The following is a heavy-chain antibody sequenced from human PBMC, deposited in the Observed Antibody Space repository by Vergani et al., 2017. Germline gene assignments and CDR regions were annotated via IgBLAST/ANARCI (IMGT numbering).Heavy chain of an antibody. V-gene: IGHV4-61*02. D-gene: IGHD2-2*02. CDR2: IYTSGST. CDR3: ARGIKYCSSTSCYIWWFDP. CDR1: GGSISSGSYY. Sequence: QVQLQESGPGLVKPSQTLSLTCTVSGGSISSGSYYWSWIRQPAGKGLEWIGRIYTSGSTNYNPSLKSRVTMSVDTSKNQFSLKLSSVTAADTAVYYWARGIKYCSSTSCYIWWFDPWGQGTLVTVSS. J-gene: IGHJ5*02.